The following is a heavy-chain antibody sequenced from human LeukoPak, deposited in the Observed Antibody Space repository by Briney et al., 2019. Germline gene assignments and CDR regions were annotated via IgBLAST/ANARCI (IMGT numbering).Heavy chain of an antibody. CDR2: ISYDGSNK. D-gene: IGHD3-10*01. Sequence: PGGSLRLSCAASGFTFSSYGKHWVRQAPGKGLEWVAVISYDGSNKYYTDSLKGRFTISRDTYKNTLYLQMNSLRAEDTAVYYCLGWFGELFRTTPYYNYYGMDVWGKGTTVTVSS. CDR1: GFTFSSYG. J-gene: IGHJ6*04. V-gene: IGHV3-30*03. CDR3: LGWFGELFRTTPYYNYYGMDV.